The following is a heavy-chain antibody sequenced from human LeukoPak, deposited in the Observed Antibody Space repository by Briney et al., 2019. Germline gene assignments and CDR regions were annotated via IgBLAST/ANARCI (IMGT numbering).Heavy chain of an antibody. V-gene: IGHV4-59*11. CDR1: GFTFSRHW. CDR2: IYYSGST. CDR3: ARGAPLGEYCGGDCSFDY. D-gene: IGHD2-21*02. J-gene: IGHJ4*02. Sequence: GSLRLSCAASGFTFSRHWMTWVRQPPGKGLEWIGYIYYSGSTYYNPSLKSRVTISVDRSKNQFSLKLSSVTAADTAVYYCARGAPLGEYCGGDCSFDYWGQGTLVTVSS.